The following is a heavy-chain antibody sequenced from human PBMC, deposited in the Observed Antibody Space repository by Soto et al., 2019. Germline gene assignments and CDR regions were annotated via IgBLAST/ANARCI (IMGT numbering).Heavy chain of an antibody. J-gene: IGHJ4*02. V-gene: IGHV3-23*01. Sequence: PGGSLRLSCAASGFTFSSYAMSWVRQAPGKGLEWVSAISGSGGSTYYADSVKGRFTISRDNSKNTLYLQMNSLRAEDMAVYYCAKGYEVIPSYFDYWGQGTLVTVSS. CDR1: GFTFSSYA. D-gene: IGHD3-22*01. CDR3: AKGYEVIPSYFDY. CDR2: ISGSGGST.